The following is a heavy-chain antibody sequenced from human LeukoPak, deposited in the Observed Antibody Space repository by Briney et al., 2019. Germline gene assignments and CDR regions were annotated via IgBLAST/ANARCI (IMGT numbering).Heavy chain of an antibody. Sequence: ASVKVSCKVSGYTLTELSMHWVRQAPGKGLEWMGGFDPEDGETIYAQKFQGRVTMTEDTSTDTAYMELSSLRSEDTAVYYCATGGKLAGSGGITPSDFDYWGQGTLVTVSS. D-gene: IGHD2-15*01. J-gene: IGHJ4*02. V-gene: IGHV1-24*01. CDR3: ATGGKLAGSGGITPSDFDY. CDR1: GYTLTELS. CDR2: FDPEDGET.